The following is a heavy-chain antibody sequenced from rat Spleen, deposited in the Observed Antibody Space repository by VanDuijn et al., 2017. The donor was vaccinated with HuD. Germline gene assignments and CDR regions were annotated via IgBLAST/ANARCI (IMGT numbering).Heavy chain of an antibody. CDR2: ISYDGSST. D-gene: IGHD4-3*01. J-gene: IGHJ4*01. CDR3: ARHDREDYVMDA. V-gene: IGHV5-29*01. CDR1: GFTFSDYY. Sequence: EVQLVESDGGLVQPGRSLKLSCAASGFTFSDYYMAWVRQAPTKGLEWVATISYDGSSTYYRDSVKGRFTISRDNAKSTLYLQMDSLRSEDTATYYCARHDREDYVMDAWGQGASVTVSS.